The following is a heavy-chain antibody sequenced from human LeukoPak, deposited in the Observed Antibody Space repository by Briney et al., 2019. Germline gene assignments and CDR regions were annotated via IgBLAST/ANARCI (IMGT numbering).Heavy chain of an antibody. J-gene: IGHJ5*02. CDR1: VYTFTRYY. D-gene: IGHD3-10*01. Sequence: ASVNVSCKSSVYTFTRYYMHWVRQAPGRGLEWMGIINPSGGSTSYAQKFQGRVTMTRDTSTSTVYMELSSLRSEDTDVYYCARDALYYYGSGSYYSPNWFDPWGQGTLVTVSS. CDR3: ARDALYYYGSGSYYSPNWFDP. CDR2: INPSGGST. V-gene: IGHV1-46*03.